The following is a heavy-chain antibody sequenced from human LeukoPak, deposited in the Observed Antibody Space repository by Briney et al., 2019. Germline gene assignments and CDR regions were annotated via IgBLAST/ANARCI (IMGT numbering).Heavy chain of an antibody. J-gene: IGHJ4*02. CDR1: GYTFTSYG. Sequence: ASVKVSCKASGYTFTSYGISWVRQAAGQGLEGMGWISAYNGNTNYAQKLQGRVTMTTDTSTSTAYMELRSLRSDDTAVYYCARDPPGYYDSSGYSGYWGQGNLVTVSS. V-gene: IGHV1-18*01. CDR2: ISAYNGNT. D-gene: IGHD3-22*01. CDR3: ARDPPGYYDSSGYSGY.